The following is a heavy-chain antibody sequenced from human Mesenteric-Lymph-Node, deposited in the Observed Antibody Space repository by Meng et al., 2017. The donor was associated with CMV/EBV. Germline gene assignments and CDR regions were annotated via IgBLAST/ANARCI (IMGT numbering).Heavy chain of an antibody. J-gene: IGHJ6*02. D-gene: IGHD2-2*01. CDR1: GYTFTGYY. Sequence: ASVKVSCKASGYTFTGYYMHWVRQAPGQGLEWMGWINPNSGGTNYAQKFQGRVTMTRDTSISTAYMELSRLRSDDTAVHYCARVLGYCSSTSCYARAGMDVWGQGTTVTVSS. V-gene: IGHV1-2*02. CDR2: INPNSGGT. CDR3: ARVLGYCSSTSCYARAGMDV.